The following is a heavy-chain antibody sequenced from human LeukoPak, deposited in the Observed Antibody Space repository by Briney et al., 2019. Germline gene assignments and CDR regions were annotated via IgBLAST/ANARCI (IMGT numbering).Heavy chain of an antibody. V-gene: IGHV4-59*01. CDR2: IYYSGST. Sequence: SETLSLTCTVSGGSINNYYWGWIRQPPGKGLEWIGYIYYSGSTNYNPSLKSRVTISVDTSKNQFSLKLTSVTAADTAVYYCARVGSYTVPDWGQGTLVTVSS. CDR1: GGSINNYY. CDR3: ARVGSYTVPD. J-gene: IGHJ4*02. D-gene: IGHD3-10*01.